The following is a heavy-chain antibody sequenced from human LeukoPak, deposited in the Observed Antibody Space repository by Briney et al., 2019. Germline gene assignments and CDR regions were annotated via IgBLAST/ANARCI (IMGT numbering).Heavy chain of an antibody. CDR1: GYTFTSYG. J-gene: IGHJ6*02. D-gene: IGHD3-3*01. CDR2: ISAYNGNT. Sequence: ASVKVSCKASGYTFTSYGISWVRQAPAQGLEWMGWISAYNGNTNYAQKLQGRVTMTTDTSTSTAYMELRSLRSDDTAVYYCARDLRVLRFLEWLSSYYYYYGMDVWGQGTTVTVSS. CDR3: ARDLRVLRFLEWLSSYYYYYGMDV. V-gene: IGHV1-18*01.